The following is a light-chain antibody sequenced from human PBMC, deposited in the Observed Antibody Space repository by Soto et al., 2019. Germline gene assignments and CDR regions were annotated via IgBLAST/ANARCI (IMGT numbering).Light chain of an antibody. V-gene: IGKV3-15*01. J-gene: IGKJ1*01. CDR3: QQYTNWPSWT. CDR1: QSVNSY. CDR2: GAS. Sequence: EKVMTQSPATLSMSPGERATLSCRASQSVNSYLAWYQQKPGQAPRHLIYGASTRATGIPARFSGSGSGTEFTLTISSLQSEDFAVYYCQQYTNWPSWTFGQGTKVEIK.